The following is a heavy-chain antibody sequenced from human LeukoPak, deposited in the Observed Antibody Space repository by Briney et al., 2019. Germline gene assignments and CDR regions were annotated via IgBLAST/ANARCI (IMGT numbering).Heavy chain of an antibody. CDR1: GFTLSSYA. CDR2: ISGSGGST. V-gene: IGHV3-23*01. D-gene: IGHD4-23*01. J-gene: IGHJ4*02. CDR3: AKDYSFYGGNPY. Sequence: GGSLRLSCAASGFTLSSYAMSWVRQAPGKGLEWVSAISGSGGSTYYADSVKGRFTISRDNSKNTLYLQMNSLRAEDTAVYYCAKDYSFYGGNPYWGQGTLVTVSS.